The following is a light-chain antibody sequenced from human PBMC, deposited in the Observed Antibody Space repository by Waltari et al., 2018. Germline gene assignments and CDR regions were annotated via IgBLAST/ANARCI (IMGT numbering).Light chain of an antibody. Sequence: QSALTQPASVSGSPGQSITISCTGTDHDIGYSDFVSWYQQHPGKAPKLIIFEVNDRPSGVSFRFSGSKSGNTASLTISGLQPEDEAEYYCASFTSRSTRVFGSGTQVTVL. CDR3: ASFTSRSTRV. J-gene: IGLJ1*01. CDR2: EVN. V-gene: IGLV2-14*01. CDR1: DHDIGYSDF.